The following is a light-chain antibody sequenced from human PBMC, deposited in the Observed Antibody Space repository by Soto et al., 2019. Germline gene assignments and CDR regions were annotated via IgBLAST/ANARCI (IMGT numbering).Light chain of an antibody. Sequence: EIVMTQSPATLSVSPGERATLSCRASQSVSSNLAWYQQKLGQPPRLLIYGAFTRATDIPARFSGSGSGTEFTLTISSLQSEDFTLYYCHQYHNWPWTFGQGTKVEIK. CDR2: GAF. J-gene: IGKJ1*01. V-gene: IGKV3-15*01. CDR3: HQYHNWPWT. CDR1: QSVSSN.